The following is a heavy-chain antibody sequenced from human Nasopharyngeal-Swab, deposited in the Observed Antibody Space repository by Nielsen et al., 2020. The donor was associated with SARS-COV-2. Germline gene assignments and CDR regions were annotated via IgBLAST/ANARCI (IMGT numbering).Heavy chain of an antibody. CDR1: GDSVPSNNVG. V-gene: IGHV6-1*01. J-gene: IGHJ4*02. Sequence: SQTPSLTCAISGDSVPSNNVGWNWIRQSPSRGLEWLGRTYYGSKWYNHYAPSVKSRVTIKPDTSKNQFSLQMDSVTPEDSAVYYCARGFLQTGFDYWGQGTLVTVSS. CDR2: TYYGSKWYN. D-gene: IGHD3-9*01. CDR3: ARGFLQTGFDY.